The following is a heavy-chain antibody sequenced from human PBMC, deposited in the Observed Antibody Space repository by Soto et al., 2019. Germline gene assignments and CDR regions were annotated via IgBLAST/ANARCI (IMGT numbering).Heavy chain of an antibody. V-gene: IGHV4-4*07. J-gene: IGHJ4*02. D-gene: IGHD3-22*01. CDR3: ARDMYYYDSSGYPPTFDY. CDR1: GGSISSYY. Sequence: SSETLSLTCTVSGGSISSYYWSWIRQPAGKGLEWIGRIYTSGSTNYNPSLKSRVTMSVDTSKNQFSLKLSSVTAADTAVYYCARDMYYYDSSGYPPTFDYWGQGTLVTVSS. CDR2: IYTSGST.